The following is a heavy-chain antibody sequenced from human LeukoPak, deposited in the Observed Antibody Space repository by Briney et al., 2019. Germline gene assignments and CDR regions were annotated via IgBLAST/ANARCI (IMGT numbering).Heavy chain of an antibody. CDR1: GGTFISYA. Sequence: ASVKVSCKASGGTFISYAISLVRQAPGQGLEWMGGIIPIFGTANYAQKFQGRVTITTDESTSTAYMELSSLRSEDTAVYYCARRIYYYDSSGRIIRGYFDYSGQGTLVTVSS. CDR3: ARRIYYYDSSGRIIRGYFDY. CDR2: IIPIFGTA. J-gene: IGHJ4*02. D-gene: IGHD3-22*01. V-gene: IGHV1-69*05.